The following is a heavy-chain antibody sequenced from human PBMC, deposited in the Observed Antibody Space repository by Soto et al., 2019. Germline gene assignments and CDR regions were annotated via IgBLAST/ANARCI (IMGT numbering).Heavy chain of an antibody. CDR2: IYYSGST. J-gene: IGHJ5*02. D-gene: IGHD3-3*01. CDR3: ARAWYYDFWSGYYWDNWFDP. Sequence: PSETLSLTCTVSGGSIGSGDYYWSWIRQPPGKGLEWIGYIYYSGSTYYNPSLKSRVTISVDTSKNQFSLKLSSVTAADTAVYYCARAWYYDFWSGYYWDNWFDPWGQGTLVTVSS. CDR1: GGSIGSGDYY. V-gene: IGHV4-30-4*01.